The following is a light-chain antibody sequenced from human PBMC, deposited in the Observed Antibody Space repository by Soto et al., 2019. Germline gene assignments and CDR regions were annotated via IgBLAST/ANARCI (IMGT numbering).Light chain of an antibody. CDR3: QQYNSYPYA. V-gene: IGKV1-5*01. CDR2: DAS. J-gene: IGKJ2*01. Sequence: DIQMTQSPSTLSASVGDRVTITCRASQSISSWLAWYQQKPGKAPKLLIYDASSLESGVPSRFSGSGSGTEFTLTISSLQPDDCATDYCQQYNSYPYAFGQGTKLEIK. CDR1: QSISSW.